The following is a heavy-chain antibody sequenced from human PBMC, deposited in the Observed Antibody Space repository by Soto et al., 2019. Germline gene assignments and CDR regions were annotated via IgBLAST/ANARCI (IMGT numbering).Heavy chain of an antibody. D-gene: IGHD6-13*01. Sequence: AQLVESGGCLVQPGGSLRLSCAASGFTFSNYWMHWVRQVPGQGPVWVSRLNRDGSRTDYADSVRGRFTIFRDNARNTLYLQMNSLRAEDTAMYYCARDLGGAGSYWGQGTLVTVSS. J-gene: IGHJ4*02. V-gene: IGHV3-74*01. CDR2: LNRDGSRT. CDR1: GFTFSNYW. CDR3: ARDLGGAGSY.